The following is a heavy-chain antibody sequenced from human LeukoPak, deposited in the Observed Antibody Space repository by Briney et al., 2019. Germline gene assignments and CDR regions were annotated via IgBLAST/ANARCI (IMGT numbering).Heavy chain of an antibody. CDR3: AKGATPRLRFFDWFAAPDY. D-gene: IGHD3-9*01. V-gene: IGHV3-23*01. J-gene: IGHJ4*02. CDR1: GFTFTSYA. CDR2: ISASGGTT. Sequence: GGSLRLSCAASGFTFTSYAMSWVRQAPGKGLEWVSTISASGGTTYYADSVKGRFTISRDDSKNTLPLQMSSLRADDTAVYYCAKGATPRLRFFDWFAAPDYWGQGTLVTVSS.